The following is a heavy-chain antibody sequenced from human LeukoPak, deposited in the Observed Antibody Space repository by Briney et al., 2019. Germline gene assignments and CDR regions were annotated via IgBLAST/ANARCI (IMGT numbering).Heavy chain of an antibody. CDR1: GGSISSGGYS. Sequence: SETLSLTCAVSGGSISSGGYSWSWNRQPPGKGLEWIGYIYYSGGTNYNPSVKSRVTISVDTSKNQFSLKLSSVTAADTAVYYCARSPYASDAFDIWGQGTMVTVSS. V-gene: IGHV4-61*08. CDR2: IYYSGGT. CDR3: ARSPYASDAFDI. J-gene: IGHJ3*02. D-gene: IGHD4-17*01.